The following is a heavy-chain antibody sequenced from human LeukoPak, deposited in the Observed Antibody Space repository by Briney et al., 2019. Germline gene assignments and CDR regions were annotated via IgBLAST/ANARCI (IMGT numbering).Heavy chain of an antibody. J-gene: IGHJ4*02. V-gene: IGHV3-73*01. D-gene: IGHD3-22*01. CDR1: GFTFSGSA. Sequence: GGSLRLSCAASGFTFSGSAMHWVRQASGKGLEWVGRIRSKANSYATAYAASVKGRFTISRDDSKNTAYLQMNSLKTEDTAVYYCTTRDLYYYDSSSYYYYFDYWGQGTLVTVSS. CDR2: IRSKANSYAT. CDR3: TTRDLYYYDSSSYYYYFDY.